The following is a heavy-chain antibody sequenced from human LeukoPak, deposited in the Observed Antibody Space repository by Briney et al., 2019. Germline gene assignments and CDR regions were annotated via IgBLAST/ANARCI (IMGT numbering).Heavy chain of an antibody. CDR2: ISGSSSTM. V-gene: IGHV3-48*02. Sequence: GGSLRLSCEASGFTFTTYSMNWVRQAPGKGLEWVSYISGSSSTMYYADSVKGRFTISRDNAKMSLYLQMNSLRDEDTAVYYCARDLNSGYYPYYFDYWGQGTLVTVSS. D-gene: IGHD3-22*01. CDR3: ARDLNSGYYPYYFDY. J-gene: IGHJ4*02. CDR1: GFTFTTYS.